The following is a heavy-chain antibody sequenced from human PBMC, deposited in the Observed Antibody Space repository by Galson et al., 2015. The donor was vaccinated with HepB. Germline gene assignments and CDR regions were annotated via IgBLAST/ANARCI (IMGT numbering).Heavy chain of an antibody. D-gene: IGHD3-16*01. CDR1: GFTVSSNY. CDR3: ARDRSNGGSPPEHFQH. J-gene: IGHJ1*01. Sequence: SLRLSCAASGFTVSSNYMSWVRQAPGKGLEWVSVIYSGGSTYYADSVKGRFTISRDNSKNTLYLQMNSLRAEDTAVYYCARDRSNGGSPPEHFQHWGQGTLVTVSS. V-gene: IGHV3-66*02. CDR2: IYSGGST.